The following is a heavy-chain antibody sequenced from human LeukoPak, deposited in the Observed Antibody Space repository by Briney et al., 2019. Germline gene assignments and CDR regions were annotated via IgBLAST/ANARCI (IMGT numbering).Heavy chain of an antibody. V-gene: IGHV1-2*02. CDR2: INPNSGGT. CDR3: ARDALVSHYDAFDI. D-gene: IGHD2/OR15-2a*01. Sequence: ASVKVSCKASGYTFTGYYMHWVRQAPGQGLEWMGWINPNSGGTNYAQKFQGRVTMTRDTSISTAYMELSRLRSGDTAVYYCARDALVSHYDAFDIWGQGTMVTVSS. CDR1: GYTFTGYY. J-gene: IGHJ3*02.